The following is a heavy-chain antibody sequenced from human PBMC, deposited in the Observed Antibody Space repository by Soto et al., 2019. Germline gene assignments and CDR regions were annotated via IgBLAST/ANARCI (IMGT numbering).Heavy chain of an antibody. CDR3: ASGQPAAMVNRFDP. D-gene: IGHD2-2*01. CDR2: IYYSGST. CDR1: GGSFSSSSYY. V-gene: IGHV4-39*01. Sequence: QLQLQESGPGLVKPSETLSLTCTVSGGSFSSSSYYWGWIRQPPGKGLEWIGSIYYSGSTYYNPSLKSRVTISVDTSKNQFSLKLSSVTAADTAVYYCASGQPAAMVNRFDPWGQGTLVTVSS. J-gene: IGHJ5*02.